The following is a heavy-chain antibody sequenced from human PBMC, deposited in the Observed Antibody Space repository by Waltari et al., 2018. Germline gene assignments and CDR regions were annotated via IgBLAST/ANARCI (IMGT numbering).Heavy chain of an antibody. D-gene: IGHD6-6*01. CDR3: AKDMSMTYYYGMDV. Sequence: EVQLVESGGGLVQPGRSLRLSCAASGFTFDDYAMHWVRQAPGKGLEWVSGISWNSGSIGYADSVKGRFTISRDNAKNSLYLQMNSLRAEDTALYYCAKDMSMTYYYGMDVWGQGTTVTVSS. CDR1: GFTFDDYA. CDR2: ISWNSGSI. V-gene: IGHV3-9*01. J-gene: IGHJ6*02.